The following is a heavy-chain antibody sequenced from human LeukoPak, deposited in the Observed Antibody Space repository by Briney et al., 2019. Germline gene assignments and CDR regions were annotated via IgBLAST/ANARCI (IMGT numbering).Heavy chain of an antibody. D-gene: IGHD6-19*01. V-gene: IGHV3-21*01. CDR1: GFTFSSYS. Sequence: PGGSLRLSCAASGFTFSSYSMNWVRQAPGKGLEWVSSISSSSSYIYYADSVKGRFTISRDNAKNSLYLQMYSLRAEDTAVYYCARDGAASGWYVPVVDYWGQGTLVTVSS. CDR2: ISSSSSYI. CDR3: ARDGAASGWYVPVVDY. J-gene: IGHJ4*02.